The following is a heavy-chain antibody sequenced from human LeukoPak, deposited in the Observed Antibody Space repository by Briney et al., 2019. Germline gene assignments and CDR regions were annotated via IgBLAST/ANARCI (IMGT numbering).Heavy chain of an antibody. CDR2: IYYSGST. J-gene: IGHJ4*02. V-gene: IGHV4-59*01. Sequence: SETLSLTCTVSGGSISSYCWSWIRQPPGKGLEWIGYIYYSGSTNYNPSLKSRVTISVDTSKNQFSLKLSSVTAADTAVYYCARGYSSSWEGYFDYWGQGTLVTVSS. CDR3: ARGYSSSWEGYFDY. CDR1: GGSISSYC. D-gene: IGHD6-13*01.